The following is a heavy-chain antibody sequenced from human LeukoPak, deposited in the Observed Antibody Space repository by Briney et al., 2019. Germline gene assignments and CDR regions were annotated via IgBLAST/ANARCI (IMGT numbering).Heavy chain of an antibody. D-gene: IGHD6-13*01. V-gene: IGHV3-23*01. CDR1: GFTFRSHA. CDR3: AKEVAAAFFDY. Sequence: PGGSLRLSCVGSGFTFRSHAMSWVRQAPEKGLEFVSGIYENGGTTYYADSVKGRFSISRDNSKNTLYLQMNSLRAEDTAVYYCAKEVAAAFFDYWGQGTLVTVSS. J-gene: IGHJ4*02. CDR2: IYENGGTT.